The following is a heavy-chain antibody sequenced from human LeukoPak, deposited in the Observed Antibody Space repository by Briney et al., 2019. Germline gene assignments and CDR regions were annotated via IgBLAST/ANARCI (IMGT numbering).Heavy chain of an antibody. V-gene: IGHV3-66*01. CDR1: GFTVSSNY. Sequence: PGGSLRLSCAASGFTVSSNYMSWVRQAPGKGLEWVSVIYSGGSTYYADSVKGRFTISRDNSKNTLYPQMNSLRAEDTAVYYCASGDHLYYFDYWGQGTLVTVSS. J-gene: IGHJ4*02. CDR3: ASGDHLYYFDY. CDR2: IYSGGST. D-gene: IGHD3-10*01.